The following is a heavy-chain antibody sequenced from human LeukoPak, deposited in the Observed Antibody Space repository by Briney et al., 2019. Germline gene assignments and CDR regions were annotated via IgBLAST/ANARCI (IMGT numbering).Heavy chain of an antibody. Sequence: ASVKVSCKASGGTFSSYAISWVRQAPGQGLEWMGRIIPILGIANYAQKFQGRVTITADKSTSTAYMELSSLRSEDTAVYYCARDYPTHTAMGISLGMDVWGQGTTVTVSS. D-gene: IGHD5-18*01. V-gene: IGHV1-69*04. CDR1: GGTFSSYA. J-gene: IGHJ6*02. CDR2: IIPILGIA. CDR3: ARDYPTHTAMGISLGMDV.